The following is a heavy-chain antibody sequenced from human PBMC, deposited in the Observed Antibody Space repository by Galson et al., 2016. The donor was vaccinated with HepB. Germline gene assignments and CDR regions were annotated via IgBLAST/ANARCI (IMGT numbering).Heavy chain of an antibody. CDR3: AKSQPGYSSGWYTLPIDAFDI. CDR1: GFTFSSYA. V-gene: IGHV3-23*01. J-gene: IGHJ3*02. D-gene: IGHD6-19*01. Sequence: SLRLSCAVSGFTFSSYAMSWVRQAPGKGLEWVSTISGSGYNTYYADSVKGRFTISRDNSKNTLYLQMNSLRAEDTAVYYCAKSQPGYSSGWYTLPIDAFDIWGQGTMVTVSS. CDR2: ISGSGYNT.